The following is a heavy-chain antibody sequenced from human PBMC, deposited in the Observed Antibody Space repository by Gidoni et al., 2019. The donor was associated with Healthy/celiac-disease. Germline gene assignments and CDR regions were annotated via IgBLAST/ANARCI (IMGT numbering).Heavy chain of an antibody. CDR2: ISYDGSNK. V-gene: IGHV3-30*18. Sequence: QVQLVESGGGVVQPGTSLRLSCAASGFTFRTYGMHWVRQAPGKGLEWVSVISYDGSNKYYADSVKGRFTISRDNSKNTLYLQMNSLQPEDTAVYYCAKRYCSGDSCHTGGYYGMDVWGQGTTVTVSS. J-gene: IGHJ6*02. CDR3: AKRYCSGDSCHTGGYYGMDV. CDR1: GFTFRTYG. D-gene: IGHD2-15*01.